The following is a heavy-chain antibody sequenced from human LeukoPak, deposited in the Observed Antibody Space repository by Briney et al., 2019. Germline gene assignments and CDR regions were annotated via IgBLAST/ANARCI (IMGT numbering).Heavy chain of an antibody. CDR2: IKSNIDGGTT. V-gene: IGHV3-15*01. CDR1: GITFSYAW. J-gene: IGHJ4*02. CDR3: AGSGYAFDV. D-gene: IGHD3-22*01. Sequence: GGSLRFSCVASGITFSYAWMTWVRQAPGNGLEWVGLIKSNIDGGTTDYAAHVKGRFSIARDDSINTVYLQMNSLKTEDTAVYYCAGSGYAFDVWGQGTLVTVSS.